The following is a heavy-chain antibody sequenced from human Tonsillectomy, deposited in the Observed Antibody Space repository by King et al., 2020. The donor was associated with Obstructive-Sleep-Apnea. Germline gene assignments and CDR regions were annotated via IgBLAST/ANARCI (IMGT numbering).Heavy chain of an antibody. V-gene: IGHV1-8*01. CDR3: ARINYYDNSGSPNWFDP. CDR2: MNPNSGNT. CDR1: GYTFTSYD. J-gene: IGHJ5*02. Sequence: VQLVESGAEVKKPGASVKVSCKASGYTFTSYDINWVRQATVQGLEWMGWMNPNSGNTGYAQKFQGRVTVTRNTSISTADMELSILRSEDTAAYYCARINYYDNSGSPNWFDPWGQGTLVTVSS. D-gene: IGHD3-22*01.